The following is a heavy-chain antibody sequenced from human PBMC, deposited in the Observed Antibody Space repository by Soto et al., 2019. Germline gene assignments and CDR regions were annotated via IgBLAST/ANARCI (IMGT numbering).Heavy chain of an antibody. CDR3: ARVGVRYSSSYGSVVPNWFDS. D-gene: IGHD6-6*01. Sequence: GASVKVSCKASGYTFTSYGISWVRRAPGQGLEWMGWISAYNGNTNYAQKLQGRVTMTTDTSTSTAYMELRSLRSDDTAVYYCARVGVRYSSSYGSVVPNWFDSWGQGTLVTVSS. V-gene: IGHV1-18*01. J-gene: IGHJ5*01. CDR2: ISAYNGNT. CDR1: GYTFTSYG.